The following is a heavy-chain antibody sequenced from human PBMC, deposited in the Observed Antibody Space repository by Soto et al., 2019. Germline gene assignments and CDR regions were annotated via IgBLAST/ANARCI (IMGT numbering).Heavy chain of an antibody. CDR3: ARLPHY. Sequence: QLQLQESGSGLVKPSQTLSLTCAVSGGSISSGGYSWSLIRQPPGKGLEWIGYIYLIGSTYYNPSLKCLVTISVHRSKINISLKLRSVTAAETARYFSARLPHYWGHVTLVTVSS. CDR1: GGSISSGGYS. D-gene: IGHD2-15*01. CDR2: IYLIGST. J-gene: IGHJ4*01. V-gene: IGHV4-30-2*01.